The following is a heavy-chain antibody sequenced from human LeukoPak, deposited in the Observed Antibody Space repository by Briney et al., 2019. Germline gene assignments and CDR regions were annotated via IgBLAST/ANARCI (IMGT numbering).Heavy chain of an antibody. Sequence: SETLSLTCAVSGASISSNNWWWSWVRQPPGKGLEWIGEIYHSGSTNYNPSLKSRVTMSVDKSKNQFPLRLSSVTAADTAVYYCAGAEPRGMFWYPYWGQGTLVTVSS. CDR2: IYHSGST. D-gene: IGHD6-13*01. V-gene: IGHV4-4*02. CDR1: GASISSNNW. J-gene: IGHJ4*02. CDR3: AGAEPRGMFWYPY.